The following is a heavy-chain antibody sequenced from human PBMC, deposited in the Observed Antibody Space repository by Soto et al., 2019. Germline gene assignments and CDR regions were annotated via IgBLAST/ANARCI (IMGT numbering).Heavy chain of an antibody. Sequence: GASVKVSCKASGYTFTGYYMHWVRQAPGQGLEWMGWINPNSGGTNYAQKFQGWVTMTRDTSISTAYMELSRLRSDDTAVYYCARAKDYYYYGMDVWGQGTTVTVS. CDR2: INPNSGGT. CDR3: ARAKDYYYYGMDV. J-gene: IGHJ6*02. CDR1: GYTFTGYY. V-gene: IGHV1-2*04.